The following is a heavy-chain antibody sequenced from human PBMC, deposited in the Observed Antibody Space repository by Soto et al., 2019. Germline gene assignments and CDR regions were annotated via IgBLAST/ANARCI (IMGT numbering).Heavy chain of an antibody. CDR3: ARDYSGWYVDPNPYYYYGMDV. D-gene: IGHD6-19*01. CDR1: GYTFTSYA. V-gene: IGHV1-3*01. CDR2: INAGNGNT. Sequence: ASVKVSCKASGYTFTSYAMHWVRQAPGQRLEWMGWINAGNGNTKYSQKLQGRVTMTTDTSTSTAYMELRSLRSDDTAVYYCARDYSGWYVDPNPYYYYGMDVWGQGTTVTVSS. J-gene: IGHJ6*02.